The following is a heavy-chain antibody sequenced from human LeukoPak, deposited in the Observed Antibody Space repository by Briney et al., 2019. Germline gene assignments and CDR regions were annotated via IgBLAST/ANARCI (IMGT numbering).Heavy chain of an antibody. D-gene: IGHD3-22*01. CDR3: AREGPTYYYDSSGYLDY. J-gene: IGHJ4*02. CDR1: GGSISSGGYY. V-gene: IGHV4-31*03. CDR2: IYYSGST. Sequence: SETLSLTCTVSGGSISSGGYYWSWIRQHPGKGLEWIGYIYYSGSTYYNPSLKSRVTISVDTSKNQFSLKLSSVTAADTAVYYCAREGPTYYYDSSGYLDYWGQGTLVTVSS.